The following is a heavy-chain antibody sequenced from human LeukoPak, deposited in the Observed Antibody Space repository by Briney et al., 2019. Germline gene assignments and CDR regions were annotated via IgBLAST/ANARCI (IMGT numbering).Heavy chain of an antibody. J-gene: IGHJ4*02. Sequence: GGSLRLSCAASGFTFSSYAMTWVRQAPGKGLEWVSGISASGGSTYYADSVKGHFTISRDNSKNTLYLQMNSLRAEDTAVYYCAKDLGAAAGNGLDYWGQGTLVTVSS. D-gene: IGHD6-13*01. CDR1: GFTFSSYA. CDR3: AKDLGAAAGNGLDY. V-gene: IGHV3-23*01. CDR2: ISASGGST.